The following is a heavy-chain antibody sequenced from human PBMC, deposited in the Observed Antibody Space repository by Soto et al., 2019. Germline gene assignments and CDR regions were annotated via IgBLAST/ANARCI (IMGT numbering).Heavy chain of an antibody. J-gene: IGHJ4*02. D-gene: IGHD3-10*01. CDR1: GYTFTSYG. Sequence: GASVKVSCKASGYTFTSYGISWARQAPGQGLEWVGWISANNGNAHYARKLQGRVTLTTDISTTTAYMELRSLRSDDTATYYCARKPMGAPVDDWGQGTLVTVSS. V-gene: IGHV1-18*01. CDR2: ISANNGNA. CDR3: ARKPMGAPVDD.